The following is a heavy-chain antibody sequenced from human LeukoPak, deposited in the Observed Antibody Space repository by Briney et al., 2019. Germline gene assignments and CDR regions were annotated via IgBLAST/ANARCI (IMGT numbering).Heavy chain of an antibody. CDR1: GFTVSRYG. Sequence: GGSLRLACAAAGFTVSRYGMHWVRQAPGKGLEWVAFIRYDGSNKYYADSVKGRSTISRDNSKNTLYLQMNSLRAEDTAVYYCAKDLGPSRGYSRGPLDYWGQGTLVTVSS. V-gene: IGHV3-30*02. CDR3: AKDLGPSRGYSRGPLDY. D-gene: IGHD5-18*01. J-gene: IGHJ4*02. CDR2: IRYDGSNK.